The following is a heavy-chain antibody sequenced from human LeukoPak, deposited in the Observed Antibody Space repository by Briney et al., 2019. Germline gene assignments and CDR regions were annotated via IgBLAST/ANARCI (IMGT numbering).Heavy chain of an antibody. CDR3: ARIYVGDMDV. CDR1: GRSFSGYY. J-gene: IGHJ6*04. CDR2: INHSGST. Sequence: PSETLSLTCAVYGRSFSGYYWSWIRQPPGKGLEWIGEINHSGSTNYNPSLKSRVTISVDTSKNQFSLKLSSVTAADTAVYYCARIYVGDMDVWGKGTTVTVSS. D-gene: IGHD5/OR15-5a*01. V-gene: IGHV4-34*01.